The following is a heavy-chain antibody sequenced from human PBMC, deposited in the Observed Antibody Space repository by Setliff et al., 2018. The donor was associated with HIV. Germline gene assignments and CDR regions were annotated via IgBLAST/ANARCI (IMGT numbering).Heavy chain of an antibody. CDR1: GLAVGANY. Sequence: GGSLRLSCAASGLAVGANYMSWVRQAPGKGLECVSIFYSGGSTYYSDSVEGRFTISRDNAKNTLYLQMNSLSAEDTAVYHCARTGKDWNDDLYHYYYMDVWGRGTTVTVSS. CDR2: FYSGGST. CDR3: ARTGKDWNDDLYHYYYMDV. V-gene: IGHV3-53*01. D-gene: IGHD1-1*01. J-gene: IGHJ6*03.